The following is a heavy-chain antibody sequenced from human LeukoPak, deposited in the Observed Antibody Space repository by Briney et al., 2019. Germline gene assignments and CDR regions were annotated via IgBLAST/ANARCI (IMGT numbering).Heavy chain of an antibody. Sequence: PGGSLRLSCLTSGFTFRHYVMHWVRQAPGKGLEWLVVISYDETRKFYADAVQGRFTISRDNSNYTLFLQMHSLRSDDSAVYYCVRARVRARLGAFDVWGQGTVVTVSS. V-gene: IGHV3-30*03. CDR1: GFTFRHYV. CDR2: ISYDETRK. D-gene: IGHD3-16*01. CDR3: VRARVRARLGAFDV. J-gene: IGHJ3*01.